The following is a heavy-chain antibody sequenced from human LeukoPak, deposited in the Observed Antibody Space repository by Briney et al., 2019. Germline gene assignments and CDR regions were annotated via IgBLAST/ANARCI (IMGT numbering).Heavy chain of an antibody. CDR3: AKGVSYCSGGSCHSSGAFDI. V-gene: IGHV3-30*18. Sequence: GGSLRLSCAASGFTFSSYGMHWVRQAPGKGLEWVAAISYDGSVEYYADSVKGRFTISRGNSKNTLYLPMNRLRAEDTAVYYCAKGVSYCSGGSCHSSGAFDIWSQGTMVTVSS. D-gene: IGHD2-15*01. CDR1: GFTFSSYG. J-gene: IGHJ3*02. CDR2: ISYDGSVE.